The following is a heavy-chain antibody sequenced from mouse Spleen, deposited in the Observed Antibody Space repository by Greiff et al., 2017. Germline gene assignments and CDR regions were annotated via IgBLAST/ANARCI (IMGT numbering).Heavy chain of an antibody. V-gene: IGHV5-17*01. CDR2: ISSGSSTI. Sequence: DVMLVESGGGLVKPGGSLKLSCAASGFTFSDYGMHWVRQAPEKGLEWVAYISSGSSTIYYADTVKGRFTISRDNAKNTLFLQMTSLRSEDTAMYYCARPYGSSYDFDYWGQGTTLTVSS. CDR1: GFTFSDYG. CDR3: ARPYGSSYDFDY. J-gene: IGHJ2*01. D-gene: IGHD1-1*01.